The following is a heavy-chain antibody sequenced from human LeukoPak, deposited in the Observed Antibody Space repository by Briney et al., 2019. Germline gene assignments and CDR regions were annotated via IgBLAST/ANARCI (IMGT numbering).Heavy chain of an antibody. CDR3: ARGGYYGSGNDFRFDP. CDR2: IHYTGST. Sequence: SETLSLTCTVSGGSISYYYWSWIRQPPGKGLEWIGYIHYTGSTNYNPSLKSRVTISVDTSKNQFSLKLSSVTAADTAIYYCARGGYYGSGNDFRFDPWGQGTLVIVSS. J-gene: IGHJ5*02. D-gene: IGHD3-10*01. V-gene: IGHV4-59*01. CDR1: GGSISYYY.